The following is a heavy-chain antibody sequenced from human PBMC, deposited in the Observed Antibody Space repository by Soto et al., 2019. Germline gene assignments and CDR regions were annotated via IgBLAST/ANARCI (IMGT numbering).Heavy chain of an antibody. Sequence: EVQLVESGGGLVKPGGSLRLSCAASGFTFRSFTMNWVRQAPGKGLEWVSTISSNSAYIYYTDALRGRFTISRDNAKNSLHLQMNSLRAEDTAVDYCTRDESRDSSARGWFEPWGPGTLVTVSS. J-gene: IGHJ5*02. CDR2: ISSNSAYI. CDR1: GFTFRSFT. V-gene: IGHV3-21*02. D-gene: IGHD6-13*01. CDR3: TRDESRDSSARGWFEP.